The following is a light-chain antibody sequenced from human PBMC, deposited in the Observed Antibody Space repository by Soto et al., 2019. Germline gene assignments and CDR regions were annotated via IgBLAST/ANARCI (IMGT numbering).Light chain of an antibody. CDR2: DAS. V-gene: IGKV1-5*01. Sequence: DIQMTQSPSTLSASVGDRVTSTCRASQSISSWLAWYQQKPGKAPKLLIYDASSLESGVPSRFSGSGFGTDFTLTITSLQPEDFATYYCQQVESYPSTFGGGTKVDIK. J-gene: IGKJ4*01. CDR3: QQVESYPST. CDR1: QSISSW.